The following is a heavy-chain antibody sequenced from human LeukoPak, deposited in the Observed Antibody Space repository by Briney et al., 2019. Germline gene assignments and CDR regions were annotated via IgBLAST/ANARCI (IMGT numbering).Heavy chain of an antibody. Sequence: PGGSLRLSCAASGFTFSNAWMTWVRQAPGKGLEWVGRIKSKTDGGTTDYAPPVKGRFTIARDDSKSTVYLQMNSLKTADTAVYYCTTVPMTYCGGDCHFPNWFDPWGQGTLVTVSS. D-gene: IGHD2-21*02. CDR2: IKSKTDGGTT. J-gene: IGHJ5*02. CDR3: TTVPMTYCGGDCHFPNWFDP. CDR1: GFTFSNAW. V-gene: IGHV3-15*01.